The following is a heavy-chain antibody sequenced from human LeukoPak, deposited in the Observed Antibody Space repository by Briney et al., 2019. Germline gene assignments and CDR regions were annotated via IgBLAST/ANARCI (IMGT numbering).Heavy chain of an antibody. CDR1: GFSFDDYG. Sequence: GGTLRLSCAASGFSFDDYGLTWVRHAPGKGLGWVSGIIWNGDSTDYADSVKRRITISRDNAKNSLYLQMNSLRAEDTALYYCARDLRVVITGSFDSLGHGTPVTISS. V-gene: IGHV3-20*04. CDR2: IIWNGDST. CDR3: ARDLRVVITGSFDS. J-gene: IGHJ4*01. D-gene: IGHD3-22*01.